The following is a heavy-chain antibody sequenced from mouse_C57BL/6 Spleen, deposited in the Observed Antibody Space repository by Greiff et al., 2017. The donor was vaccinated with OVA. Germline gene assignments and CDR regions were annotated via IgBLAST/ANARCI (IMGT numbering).Heavy chain of an antibody. CDR3: AIYGSSYYFDY. CDR2: IDPSDSYT. V-gene: IGHV1-69*01. J-gene: IGHJ2*01. CDR1: GYTFTSYW. Sequence: VQLQQPGAELVMPGASVKLSCKASGYTFTSYWMHRVKQRPGQGLEWIGEIDPSDSYTNYNQKLKGKSTLTVDKSSSTAYMQLSSLTSEDSAVYYCAIYGSSYYFDYWGQGTTLTVSS. D-gene: IGHD1-1*01.